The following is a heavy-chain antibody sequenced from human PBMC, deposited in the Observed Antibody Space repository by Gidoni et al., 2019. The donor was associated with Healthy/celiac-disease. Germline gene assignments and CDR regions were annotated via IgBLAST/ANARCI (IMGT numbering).Heavy chain of an antibody. D-gene: IGHD4-17*01. CDR3: AKDLPTTVSLPQDYYYGMDV. J-gene: IGHJ6*02. CDR2: ISFDGSNK. CDR1: GFTFSSYG. Sequence: QVQLVESGGGVVQPGRSLRLSCAASGFTFSSYGMPWVRQAPGKGLEWVAVISFDGSNKYYADSVKGRFTISRDNSKNTLYLQMNSLRAEDTAVYYCAKDLPTTVSLPQDYYYGMDVWGQGTTVTVS. V-gene: IGHV3-30*18.